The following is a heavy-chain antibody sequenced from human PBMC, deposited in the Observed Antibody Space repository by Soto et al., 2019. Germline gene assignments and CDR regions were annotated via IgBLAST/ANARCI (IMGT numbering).Heavy chain of an antibody. Sequence: QVQLVQSGAEVKKPGASVKVSCKVSGYTLNEVAMHWVRQAPGKGLEWLGGFDPDEAETIYAQHFQGRVTMTEDTSTDTVYMELSSLRSEDTALYFCTTYHGDYNFDHWGQGTQVNVSS. CDR2: FDPDEAET. CDR1: GYTLNEVA. D-gene: IGHD4-17*01. V-gene: IGHV1-24*01. J-gene: IGHJ5*02. CDR3: TTYHGDYNFDH.